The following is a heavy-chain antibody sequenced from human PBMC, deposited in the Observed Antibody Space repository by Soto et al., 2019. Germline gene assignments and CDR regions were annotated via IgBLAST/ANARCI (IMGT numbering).Heavy chain of an antibody. D-gene: IGHD3-9*01. V-gene: IGHV4-31*03. CDR1: GGSISSGGYY. J-gene: IGHJ6*03. Sequence: QVQLQESGPGLVKPSQTLSLTCTVSGGSISSGGYYWSWIRQHPGKGLEWIGYIYYSGSTYYNPSLKSRVTISVDTSKKQFSLKLSSVTAADTAVYYCAGVLRYRSDGFDYFYYMDVWGKGTTVTVSS. CDR3: AGVLRYRSDGFDYFYYMDV. CDR2: IYYSGST.